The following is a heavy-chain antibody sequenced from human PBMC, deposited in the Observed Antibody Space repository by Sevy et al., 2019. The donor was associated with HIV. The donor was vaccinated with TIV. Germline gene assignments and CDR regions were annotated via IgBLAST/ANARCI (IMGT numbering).Heavy chain of an antibody. Sequence: SQTLSLTCAISGDSVSSNSTAWNWIRQSPSRGLEWLGRTYYRSKWYNDYAVSVKSQVTNNPDTSKNQFSLQLNSVTPEDTAVYYCARSYYYGSGSWYYFDYWGQGTLVTVSS. D-gene: IGHD3-10*01. CDR1: GDSVSSNSTA. CDR2: TYYRSKWYN. CDR3: ARSYYYGSGSWYYFDY. J-gene: IGHJ4*02. V-gene: IGHV6-1*01.